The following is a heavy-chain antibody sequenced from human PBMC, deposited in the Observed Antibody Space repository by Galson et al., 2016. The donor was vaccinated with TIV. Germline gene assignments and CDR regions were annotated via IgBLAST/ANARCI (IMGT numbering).Heavy chain of an antibody. D-gene: IGHD5-18*01. V-gene: IGHV3-30*03. CDR2: ISYDGSDK. Sequence: SLRLSCAGSGFTFSSCNMHWVRQAPGKGLEWVAFISYDGSDKYYADSVKGRFTISRDNSRSTVDLQMNSLRGDDTAVYYCARVGPYTAMEDYYYYGMDVWGQVTTVTVSS. J-gene: IGHJ6*02. CDR1: GFTFSSCN. CDR3: ARVGPYTAMEDYYYYGMDV.